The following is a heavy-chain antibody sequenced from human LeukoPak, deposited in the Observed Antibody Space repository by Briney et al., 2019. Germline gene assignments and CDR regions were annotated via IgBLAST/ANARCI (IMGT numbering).Heavy chain of an antibody. V-gene: IGHV3-15*01. CDR2: IKSKTDGGTT. Sequence: GGSLRLSCAASGFTFSNAWMSWVRQAPGKGLEWVGRIKSKTDGGTTDYAAPVKGRFTISRDDSKNTLYLQMNSLKGEDTAVYYCTTSGLYCSGGSCYPPDYYYMDVWGKGTTVTVSS. J-gene: IGHJ6*03. CDR3: TTSGLYCSGGSCYPPDYYYMDV. D-gene: IGHD2-15*01. CDR1: GFTFSNAW.